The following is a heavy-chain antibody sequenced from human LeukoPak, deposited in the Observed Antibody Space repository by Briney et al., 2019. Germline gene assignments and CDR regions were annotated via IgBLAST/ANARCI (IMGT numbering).Heavy chain of an antibody. CDR2: IAPGGGSP. D-gene: IGHD2-2*01. Sequence: GGSLRLSCAASGFSFSNYAMSWVRQAPGKGLEWVSTIAPGGGSPDYADSVRGRSTFSRDNSQNTLYLQMTSLTVDDTAVYYCAKSPIVPASWVRPGFDYWGQGTLVIVSS. J-gene: IGHJ4*02. V-gene: IGHV3-23*01. CDR3: AKSPIVPASWVRPGFDY. CDR1: GFSFSNYA.